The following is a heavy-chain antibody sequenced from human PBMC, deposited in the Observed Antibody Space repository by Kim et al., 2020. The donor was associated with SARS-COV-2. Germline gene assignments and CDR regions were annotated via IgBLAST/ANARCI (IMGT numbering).Heavy chain of an antibody. J-gene: IGHJ4*02. V-gene: IGHV4-34*01. Sequence: NYNPYLTSRVTISVDPSKNQFSLKLSSVTAADTAVYYCARGPMVRGVSDYWGQGTLVTVSS. CDR3: ARGPMVRGVSDY. D-gene: IGHD3-10*01.